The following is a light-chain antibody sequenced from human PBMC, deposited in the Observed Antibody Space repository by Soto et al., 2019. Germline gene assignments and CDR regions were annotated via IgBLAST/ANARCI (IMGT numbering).Light chain of an antibody. CDR2: AAS. CDR1: QSISSY. J-gene: IGKJ1*01. CDR3: QQTYCTLWT. Sequence: DSPTTLSPASVSASVGDRDTITCRASQSISSYLNWYQQKPGKAPKLLIYAASSLQSGVPSRFSGSGSGTDFTLTISCLQPEDFAPYYCQQTYCTLWTFGQGTKVDIK. V-gene: IGKV1-39*01.